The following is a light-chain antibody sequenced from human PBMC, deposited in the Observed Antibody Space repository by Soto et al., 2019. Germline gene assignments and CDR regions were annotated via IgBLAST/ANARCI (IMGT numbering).Light chain of an antibody. CDR2: DAS. J-gene: IGKJ4*01. CDR3: QQSRNWPPLT. CDR1: QSVSSY. V-gene: IGKV3-11*01. Sequence: EIELTQSPATLSLSPGERATLSCRASQSVSSYLAWYQQKPGQAPRLLIYDASNRATGIPARFSGSGSGTDFTLTISSLEPEDFAVYYCQQSRNWPPLTFGGGTKVEIK.